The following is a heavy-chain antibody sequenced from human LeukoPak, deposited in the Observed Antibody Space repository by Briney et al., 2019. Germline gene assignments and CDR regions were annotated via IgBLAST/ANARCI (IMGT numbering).Heavy chain of an antibody. CDR1: GFTFSGSA. CDR2: IRSKTNNYAA. V-gene: IGHV3-73*01. CDR3: TRGYSGHDYYSVDY. Sequence: GGSLRLSCAASGFTFSGSAMHWVRQASGKGLEWVGLIRSKTNNYAAVYAASVKGRFTISRDDSRNTAYLQMNSLQIEDTAVYYCTRGYSGHDYYSVDYWGQGTLVTVSS. J-gene: IGHJ4*02. D-gene: IGHD5-12*01.